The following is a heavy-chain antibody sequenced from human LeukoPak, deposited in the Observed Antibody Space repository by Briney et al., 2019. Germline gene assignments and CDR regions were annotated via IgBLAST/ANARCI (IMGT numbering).Heavy chain of an antibody. V-gene: IGHV3-30*18. CDR3: AKDSGRTMHLDAAGLPDY. CDR2: ISYDGSNT. CDR1: GFTFRNYG. D-gene: IGHD6-13*01. J-gene: IGHJ4*02. Sequence: GGSLRLSCAASGFTFRNYGMHWVRQAPGKGPQWVAVISYDGSNTYYADSVKGRFTISRDNSKNTLYLQMNSLRVDDTAVYYCAKDSGRTMHLDAAGLPDYWGQGALVTVSS.